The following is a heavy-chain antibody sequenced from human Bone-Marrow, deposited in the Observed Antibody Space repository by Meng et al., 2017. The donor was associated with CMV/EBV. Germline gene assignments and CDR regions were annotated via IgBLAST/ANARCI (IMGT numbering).Heavy chain of an antibody. V-gene: IGHV4-59*01. CDR2: IYYSGST. D-gene: IGHD1-26*01. J-gene: IGHJ4*02. CDR1: GGSISSYY. CDR3: ARASLVGATPIDY. Sequence: SETLSLTCTVSGGSISSYYWSWIRQPPGKGMEWIGYIYYSGSTNYNPSLKSRVTISVDTPKNQFSLKLSSVTEADTAVYYCARASLVGATPIDYWGQGTMVTVSS.